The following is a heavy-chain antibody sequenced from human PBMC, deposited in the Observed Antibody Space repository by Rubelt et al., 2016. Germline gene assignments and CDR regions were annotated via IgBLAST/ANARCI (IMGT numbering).Heavy chain of an antibody. Sequence: QVQLRQWGAGLLKPSETLSLTCAVYGGSFSGYYWTWIRQPPGKGLEWIGESTVRGSTNYNPSLTSRVTISVATSKNQCSRYLYFGAAAYTACIYCSRRRRYYESSSNVGFDDWGQGNLVIVSS. V-gene: IGHV4-34*01. CDR1: GGSFSGYY. J-gene: IGHJ4*02. CDR2: STVRGST. D-gene: IGHD3-22*01. CDR3: SRRRRYYESSSNVGFDD.